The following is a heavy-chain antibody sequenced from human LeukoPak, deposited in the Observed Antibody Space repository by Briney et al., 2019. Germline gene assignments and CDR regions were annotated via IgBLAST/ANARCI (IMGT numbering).Heavy chain of an antibody. CDR2: INSGSSTI. V-gene: IGHV3-48*01. J-gene: IGHJ3*02. CDR3: ARVLLERPGIDSFDM. CDR1: EFSLRSYS. D-gene: IGHD1-1*01. Sequence: PGGSLRLSCGASEFSLRSYSMDWDRPAPGKGMGWDSHINSGSSTIFYADSGKGRFTISRDNAGNSLYLHMNSLRAEDTAVYYCARVLLERPGIDSFDMWGQETMVTVSS.